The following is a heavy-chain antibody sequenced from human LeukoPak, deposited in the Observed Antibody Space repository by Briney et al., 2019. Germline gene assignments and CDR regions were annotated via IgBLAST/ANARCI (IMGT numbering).Heavy chain of an antibody. D-gene: IGHD2-2*02. CDR2: IYYSGST. J-gene: IGHJ5*02. Sequence: SETLSLTCTVSGGSISSSSYYWGWIRQPPGKGLEWIGSIYYSGSTYYNPSLKSRVTISVDTSKNQFSLKLSSVTAADTAVYYCARDGSVPAAIKVWFDPWRQGTLVTVSS. V-gene: IGHV4-39*07. CDR3: ARDGSVPAAIKVWFDP. CDR1: GGSISSSSYY.